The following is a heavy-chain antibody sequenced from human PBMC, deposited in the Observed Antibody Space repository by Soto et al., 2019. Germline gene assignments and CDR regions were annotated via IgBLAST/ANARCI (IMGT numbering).Heavy chain of an antibody. V-gene: IGHV3-13*04. CDR1: RFTLSSYD. CDR3: ARGPPWGNYYYYYGMDV. D-gene: IGHD3-16*01. J-gene: IGHJ6*02. Sequence: QPGGSLRLSCAASRFTLSSYDMHWVRQATGKGLEWVSVIGTAGDTYYPGSVKGRFTISRENAKNSLYLQMNSLRAGDTAVYYCARGPPWGNYYYYYGMDVWGQGTTVTVS. CDR2: IGTAGDT.